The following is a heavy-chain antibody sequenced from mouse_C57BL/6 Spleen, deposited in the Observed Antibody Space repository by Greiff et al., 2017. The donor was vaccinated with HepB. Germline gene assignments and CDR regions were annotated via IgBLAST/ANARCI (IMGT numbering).Heavy chain of an antibody. D-gene: IGHD1-1*01. Sequence: EVQLQQSGPELVKPGASVKIPCKASGYTFTDYNMDWVKQSHGKSLEWIGDINPNNGGTIYNQKFKGKATLTVDKSSSTAYMELRSLTSEDTAVYYCARWGYYGSSSHWYFDVWGTGTTVTVSS. CDR1: GYTFTDYN. J-gene: IGHJ1*03. V-gene: IGHV1-18*01. CDR2: INPNNGGT. CDR3: ARWGYYGSSSHWYFDV.